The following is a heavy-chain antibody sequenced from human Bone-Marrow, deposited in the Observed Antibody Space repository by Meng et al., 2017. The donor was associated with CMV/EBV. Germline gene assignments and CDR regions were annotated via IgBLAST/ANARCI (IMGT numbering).Heavy chain of an antibody. Sequence: SCKTSGYIFTNDNINWVRQGTGQGLEWMGWMNPKSGNTGYAQKFQGRVTMTRDTSISTALMELSSLTSADTAVYYCARVGSLSSFDYWGQGTLVTVSS. CDR1: GYIFTNDN. D-gene: IGHD3-10*01. CDR3: ARVGSLSSFDY. V-gene: IGHV1-8*01. J-gene: IGHJ4*02. CDR2: MNPKSGNT.